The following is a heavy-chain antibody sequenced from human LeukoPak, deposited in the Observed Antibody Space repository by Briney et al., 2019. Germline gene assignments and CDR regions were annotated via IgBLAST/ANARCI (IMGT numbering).Heavy chain of an antibody. CDR2: ISGSGGST. CDR1: GFTFSSYA. V-gene: IGHV3-23*01. Sequence: GGSLRLSCAASGFTFSSYAMSWVRQAPGKGLEWISAISGSGGSTYYADSVKGRFTISRDNSGNTVNLQMNSLRVEDTAVYYCAKEMVAAAGAWTYGMDVWGQGTTVTVTS. CDR3: AKEMVAAAGAWTYGMDV. J-gene: IGHJ6*02. D-gene: IGHD6-13*01.